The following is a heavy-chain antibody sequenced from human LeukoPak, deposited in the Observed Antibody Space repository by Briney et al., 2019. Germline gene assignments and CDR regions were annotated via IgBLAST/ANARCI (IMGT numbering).Heavy chain of an antibody. CDR2: ISYDGSNK. CDR3: ARAVLYYDSRGDAFDI. V-gene: IGHV3-30*01. Sequence: PGGSLRFSCAASGFTFSSYAMHWVRQAPGKGLEWVAVISYDGSNKYYADSVKGRFTISRDNSKNTLYLQMNSLRAEDTAVYYCARAVLYYDSRGDAFDIWGQGTMVTVSS. CDR1: GFTFSSYA. D-gene: IGHD3-22*01. J-gene: IGHJ3*02.